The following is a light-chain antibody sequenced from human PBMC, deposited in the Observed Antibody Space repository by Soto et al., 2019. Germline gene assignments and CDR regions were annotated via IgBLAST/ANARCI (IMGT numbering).Light chain of an antibody. Sequence: EIVLTQSPATLSLSPGGRATLSCRASQTVTNHLAWYQQKAGQAPRLLIFDASTRASGIPPRFSGSGSGTDVTLTITRVDPDDFAVYYCQQRMNWPLTFGGGTRVEIK. CDR3: QQRMNWPLT. CDR2: DAS. J-gene: IGKJ4*01. CDR1: QTVTNH. V-gene: IGKV3-11*01.